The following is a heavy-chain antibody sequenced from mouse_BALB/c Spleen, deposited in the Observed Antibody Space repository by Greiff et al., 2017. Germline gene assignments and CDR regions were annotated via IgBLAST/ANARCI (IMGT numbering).Heavy chain of an antibody. CDR1: GFTFSDYY. J-gene: IGHJ4*01. V-gene: IGHV5-4*02. Sequence: EGKLVESGGGLVKPGGSLKLSCAASGFTFSDYYMYWVRQTPEKRLEWVATISDGGSYTYYPDSVKGRFTISRDNAKNNLYLQMSSLKSEDTAMYYCARVGSYDAMDYWGQGTSVTVSS. CDR2: ISDGGSYT. CDR3: ARVGSYDAMDY.